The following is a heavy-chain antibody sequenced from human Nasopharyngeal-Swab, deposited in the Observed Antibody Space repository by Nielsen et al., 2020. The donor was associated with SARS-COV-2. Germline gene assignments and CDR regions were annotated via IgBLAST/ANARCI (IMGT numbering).Heavy chain of an antibody. CDR2: IKRDGTLK. D-gene: IGHD3-22*01. V-gene: IGHV3-7*03. CDR1: GFTFSDYW. J-gene: IGHJ4*02. Sequence: GESLKISCGGSGFTFSDYWMSWVRQSPEKGLEWVANIKRDGTLKSYVDSVKGRFIISRDNAKNSLDLQMNSLRVEDTAVYYCARAPKRGSSGYQVVYWGQGTLVTVSS. CDR3: ARAPKRGSSGYQVVY.